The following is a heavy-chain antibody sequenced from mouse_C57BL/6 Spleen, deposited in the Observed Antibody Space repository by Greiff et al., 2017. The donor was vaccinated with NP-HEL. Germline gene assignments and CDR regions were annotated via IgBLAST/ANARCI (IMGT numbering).Heavy chain of an antibody. D-gene: IGHD5-5*01. CDR3: ALPYYFDY. CDR2: IYPGSGNT. Sequence: VQLQQSGPELVKPGAPVKISCKASGYSFTSYYIHWVKQRPGQGLEWIGWIYPGSGNTKYNEKFKGKAKLTADTSSSTAYMQLSSLPSEDSAVYYCALPYYFDYWGQGTTLTVSS. CDR1: GYSFTSYY. V-gene: IGHV1-66*01. J-gene: IGHJ2*01.